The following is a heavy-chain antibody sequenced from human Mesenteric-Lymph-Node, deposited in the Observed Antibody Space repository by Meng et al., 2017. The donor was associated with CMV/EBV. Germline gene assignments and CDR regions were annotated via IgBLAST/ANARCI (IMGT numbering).Heavy chain of an antibody. Sequence: YPFPGSAMNWVRQAPGPGLGWMGWIHTNTGNPTYAQSFTGRFVFSLDTSVSTAYLQISSLKAEDTAVYYCARPSGDYYGSGSSDFDYWGQGTLVTVSS. D-gene: IGHD3-10*01. J-gene: IGHJ4*02. CDR1: YPFPGSA. CDR2: IHTNTGNP. CDR3: ARPSGDYYGSGSSDFDY. V-gene: IGHV7-4-1*02.